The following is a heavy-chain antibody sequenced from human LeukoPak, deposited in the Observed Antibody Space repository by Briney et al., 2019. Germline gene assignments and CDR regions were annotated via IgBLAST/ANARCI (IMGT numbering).Heavy chain of an antibody. CDR1: GGSISSYY. V-gene: IGHV4-59*08. J-gene: IGHJ6*02. Sequence: SETLSLTCTVSGGSISSYYWSWIRQPPGKGLEWIGYIYYSGSTNYSPSLKSRVTISVDTSKNQFSLKLSSVTAADTAVYYCARRVANSNYYYYGMDVWGQGTTVTVSS. D-gene: IGHD3-10*01. CDR3: ARRVANSNYYYYGMDV. CDR2: IYYSGST.